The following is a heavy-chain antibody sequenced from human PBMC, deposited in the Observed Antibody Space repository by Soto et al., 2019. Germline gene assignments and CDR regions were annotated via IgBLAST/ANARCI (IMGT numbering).Heavy chain of an antibody. Sequence: GGSLRLSCAASGFTFSSYAMHWVRQAPGKGLEYVSAITSNGGNTDYASSVKGRFTISRDNSKNTLYLQMGSLRAEDMAVYYCTKPQSILQWPPFDPGGQETQFPFSS. CDR1: GFTFSSYA. CDR3: TKPQSILQWPPFDP. CDR2: ITSNGGNT. J-gene: IGHJ5*02. V-gene: IGHV3-64*01. D-gene: IGHD6-19*01.